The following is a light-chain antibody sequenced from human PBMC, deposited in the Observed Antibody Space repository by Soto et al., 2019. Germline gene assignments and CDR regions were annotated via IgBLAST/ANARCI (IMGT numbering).Light chain of an antibody. V-gene: IGKV1-33*01. CDR3: QQYENLPT. CDR1: QSISSW. CDR2: DAS. J-gene: IGKJ5*01. Sequence: DLPVTQSPSTLAASVGDRVTITCRASQSISSWLAWYQQKPGRAPKLLIYDASNLEAGVPSRFRGSGSGTDFTFTISRLQPEDIATYYCQQYENLPTFGQGTRLEIK.